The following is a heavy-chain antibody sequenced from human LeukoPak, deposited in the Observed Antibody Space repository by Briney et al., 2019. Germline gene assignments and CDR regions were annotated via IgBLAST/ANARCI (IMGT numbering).Heavy chain of an antibody. Sequence: SVKVSCKASGGTFSSYAISWVRQAPGQGLEWMGGIIPIFGTANYAQKFQGRVTITADESTSTAYMELSSLRSEDAAVYYCARIKPIAAAGPGGGNWFDPWGQGTLVTVSS. CDR2: IIPIFGTA. D-gene: IGHD6-13*01. J-gene: IGHJ5*02. CDR1: GGTFSSYA. CDR3: ARIKPIAAAGPGGGNWFDP. V-gene: IGHV1-69*13.